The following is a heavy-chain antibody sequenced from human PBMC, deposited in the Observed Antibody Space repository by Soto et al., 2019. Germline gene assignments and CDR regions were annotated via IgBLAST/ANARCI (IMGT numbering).Heavy chain of an antibody. V-gene: IGHV1-8*01. Sequence: QVQLVQSGAEVKKPGASVKVSCKASGYTFTSYDINWVRQATGQGLEWMGWMNPNSGNTGYAQKFQGRVTMTRNTSISTAYMELSSLRSEDTAVYYCVRGWRMVRGVIPYYWGQGTLVTVSS. CDR1: GYTFTSYD. CDR3: VRGWRMVRGVIPYY. J-gene: IGHJ4*02. D-gene: IGHD3-10*01. CDR2: MNPNSGNT.